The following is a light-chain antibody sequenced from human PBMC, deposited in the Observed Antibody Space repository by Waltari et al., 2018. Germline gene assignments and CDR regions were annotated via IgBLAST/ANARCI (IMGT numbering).Light chain of an antibody. V-gene: IGLV3-1*01. CDR2: QDN. CDR1: NWGGKY. Sequence: SYEVTHPLSVSVSPGQTASLPCPGGNWGGKYSCWYQQKPGQPPVLVMYQDNKRPSGIPERFSGSNSGNTATLTISGTQAMDEADYYCQAWDSRTVVFGGGTKLTVL. CDR3: QAWDSRTVV. J-gene: IGLJ2*01.